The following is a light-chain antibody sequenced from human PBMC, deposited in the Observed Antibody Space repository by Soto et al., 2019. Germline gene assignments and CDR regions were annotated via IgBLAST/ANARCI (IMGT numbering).Light chain of an antibody. CDR3: QQYYNWLPWT. CDR2: DAS. J-gene: IGKJ1*01. CDR1: QSVSNN. V-gene: IGKV3-15*01. Sequence: EILMTQSPATLSVSPGERATLSCRASQSVSNNLAWYQQRPGQTPRLLIYDASTMASGIPSRISGSGSGTESTLTIGSLQSADFVVYYCQQYYNWLPWTFGQGTKVEIK.